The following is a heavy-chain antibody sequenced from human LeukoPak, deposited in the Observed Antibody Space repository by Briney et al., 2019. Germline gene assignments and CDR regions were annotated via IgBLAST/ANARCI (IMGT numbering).Heavy chain of an antibody. CDR1: GGSISSGSYY. CDR3: ARGLELPWFDP. J-gene: IGHJ5*02. CDR2: IYTSGST. Sequence: SETLSLTCTVSGGSISSGSYYWSWIRQPAGKGLEWIGRIYTSGSTNYNPSLKSRATISVDTSKNQFSLKLSSVTAADTAVYYCARGLELPWFDPWGQGTLVTVSS. D-gene: IGHD1-7*01. V-gene: IGHV4-61*02.